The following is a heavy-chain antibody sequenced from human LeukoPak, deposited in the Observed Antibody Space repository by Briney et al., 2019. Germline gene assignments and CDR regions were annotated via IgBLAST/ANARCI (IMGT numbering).Heavy chain of an antibody. CDR3: ARDLDGYNTFDY. J-gene: IGHJ4*02. D-gene: IGHD5-24*01. V-gene: IGHV3-48*04. CDR1: GFTFSSYG. CDR2: ISRSGNTK. Sequence: GRSVRLSCAASGFTFSSYGMHWARQAPGKGLEWVSYISRSGNTKYYSDSVKGRFTISRDNVKDSLYLQMNSLRAEDTAVYYCARDLDGYNTFDYWGKGTVVTVSS.